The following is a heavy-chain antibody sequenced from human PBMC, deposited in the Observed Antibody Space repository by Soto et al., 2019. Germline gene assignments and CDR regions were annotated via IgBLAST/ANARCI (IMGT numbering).Heavy chain of an antibody. CDR1: GFTFSSYW. J-gene: IGHJ3*02. CDR3: ARDRGCSGGSCYPYDAFDI. CDR2: INSAGSST. V-gene: IGHV3-74*01. D-gene: IGHD2-15*01. Sequence: GGSLRLSCAASGFTFSSYWMHWVRQAPGKGLVWVSRINSAGSSTSYADSVKGRFTISRDNAKNTLYLQMNSLRAKDTAVYYCARDRGCSGGSCYPYDAFDIWGQGTMVTVSS.